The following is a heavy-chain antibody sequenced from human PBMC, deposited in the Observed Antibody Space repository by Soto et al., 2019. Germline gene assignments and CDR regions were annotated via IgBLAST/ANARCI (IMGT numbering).Heavy chain of an antibody. CDR3: ARDVSYGQASGGIRVGFDA. CDR2: INPSGGST. D-gene: IGHD5-18*01. CDR1: GYTFTSYY. V-gene: IGHV1-46*01. J-gene: IGHJ5*02. Sequence: ASVKVSCKASGYTFTSYYMHWVRQAPGQGLEWMGIINPSGGSTSYAQKFQGRVTMTRDTSTSTVYMELSSLRSEDTAVYYCARDVSYGQASGGIRVGFDAWGQGTLVAVSS.